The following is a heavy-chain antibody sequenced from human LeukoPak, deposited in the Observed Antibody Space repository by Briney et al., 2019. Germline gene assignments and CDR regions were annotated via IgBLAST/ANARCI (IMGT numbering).Heavy chain of an antibody. CDR2: VSAGGGRA. CDR3: AKDRGGITWLFDY. CDR1: GFTSGGFL. Sequence: GGSLRLSSTGSGFTSGGFLMSWVRQAPGKGLEWVACVSAGGGRAYYVDYVKGRFTISRDNSKNTLYLQMNSLRVEDTALYYCAKDRGGITWLFDYWGQGTLVTVSS. J-gene: IGHJ4*02. V-gene: IGHV3-23*01. D-gene: IGHD1-20*01.